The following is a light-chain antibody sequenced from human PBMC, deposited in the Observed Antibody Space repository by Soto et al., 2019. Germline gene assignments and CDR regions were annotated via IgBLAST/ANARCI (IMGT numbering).Light chain of an antibody. CDR2: DVT. CDR1: TNDVGNYNY. Sequence: QSVLTQPRSVSGSPGQSVTISCTGTTNDVGNYNYVSWYQQHPSKAPKLMIYDVTKRPSGVPDRFSGSKSGNTSSLTISGLQAEDEADYYCPSYDSSLSVSYVFGTGTKVTVL. V-gene: IGLV2-11*01. CDR3: PSYDSSLSVSYV. J-gene: IGLJ1*01.